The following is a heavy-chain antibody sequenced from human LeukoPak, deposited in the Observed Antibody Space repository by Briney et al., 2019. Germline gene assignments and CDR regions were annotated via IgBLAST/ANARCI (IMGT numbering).Heavy chain of an antibody. CDR2: ISSSSYYI. CDR3: GAAYSGSSPFDY. J-gene: IGHJ4*02. V-gene: IGHV3-21*01. D-gene: IGHD1-26*01. CDR1: GFTFSTYT. Sequence: GGSLRLSCTASGFTFSTYTMNWVRQAPGKGLEWVSSISSSSYYIYYADSVKGRFTISRDNAKNSLFPQMNSLRAEDTAVYYCGAAYSGSSPFDYWGQGTLVTVSS.